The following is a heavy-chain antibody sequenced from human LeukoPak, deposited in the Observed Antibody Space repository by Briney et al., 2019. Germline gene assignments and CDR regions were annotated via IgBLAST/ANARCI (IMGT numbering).Heavy chain of an antibody. CDR3: ARAPAEIGGYYPEYFRH. CDR1: GFTFSTYW. D-gene: IGHD3-22*01. J-gene: IGHJ1*01. CDR2: IKSDGST. V-gene: IGHV3-74*01. Sequence: GGSLRLSCAASGFTFSTYWMHWVRHAPGKGLVWVSRIKSDGSTNYADSVKGRFTISRDNAKNTVSLQMNSLRPEDTGVYYCARAPAEIGGYYPEYFRHWGQGTLVTVSS.